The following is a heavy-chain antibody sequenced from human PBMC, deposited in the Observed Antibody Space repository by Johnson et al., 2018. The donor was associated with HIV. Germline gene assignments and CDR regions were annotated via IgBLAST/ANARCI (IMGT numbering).Heavy chain of an antibody. CDR1: GFTFSSYA. V-gene: IGHV3-66*01. Sequence: VQLVESGGGLVQPGGSLRLSCAASGFTFSSYAMHWVRQAPGKGLEWVAVIYSGGSTYYADSVKGRFTISRDNSKHTLYLQMNSRRAEDTAVYYCARDKYNFWSGGAFDIWGQGTMVTVSS. CDR2: IYSGGST. CDR3: ARDKYNFWSGGAFDI. D-gene: IGHD3-3*01. J-gene: IGHJ3*02.